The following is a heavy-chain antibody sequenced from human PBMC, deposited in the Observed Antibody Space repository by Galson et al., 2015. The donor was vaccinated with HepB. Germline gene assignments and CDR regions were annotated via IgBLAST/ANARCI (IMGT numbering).Heavy chain of an antibody. Sequence: SLRLSCAASGFTFSSYSMNWVRQAPGKGLEWVSYISSSSSTIYYADSVKGRFTISRDNAKNSLYLQMNSLSDEDTAVYYCARELRYYEGVWGQGTTVTVSS. J-gene: IGHJ6*02. V-gene: IGHV3-48*02. D-gene: IGHD3-22*01. CDR1: GFTFSSYS. CDR3: ARELRYYEGV. CDR2: ISSSSSTI.